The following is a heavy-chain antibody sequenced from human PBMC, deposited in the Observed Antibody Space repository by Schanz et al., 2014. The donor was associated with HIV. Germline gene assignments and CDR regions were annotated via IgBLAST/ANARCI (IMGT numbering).Heavy chain of an antibody. D-gene: IGHD3-10*01. V-gene: IGHV1-2*02. CDR2: INPSSGGT. CDR3: ARDQNVISMVRGVMGGVDY. CDR1: GYTFTGYY. Sequence: QVPLVQSGAEVKKPGASVKVSCKASGYTFTGYYMHWVRQAPGQGLEWMGWINPSSGGTNYAQKFQGRVTMTMDTSISTAYMELRRLRSDDTAVYYCARDQNVISMVRGVMGGVDYWGQGTLVTVSS. J-gene: IGHJ4*02.